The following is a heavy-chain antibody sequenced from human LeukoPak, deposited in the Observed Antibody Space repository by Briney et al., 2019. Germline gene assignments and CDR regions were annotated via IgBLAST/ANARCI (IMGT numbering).Heavy chain of an antibody. Sequence: GGSLRLSCTASGFAFSNYPMSRVRQAPGKGLEWVSTISGSGGSTYYADSVKGRFTISRDNSKNTLYLQMNSLRADDTAVYYCTKSPPRIAVVVAPTGWFDPWGQGTLVTVSS. CDR2: ISGSGGST. CDR3: TKSPPRIAVVVAPTGWFDP. CDR1: GFAFSNYP. J-gene: IGHJ5*02. V-gene: IGHV3-23*01. D-gene: IGHD2-15*01.